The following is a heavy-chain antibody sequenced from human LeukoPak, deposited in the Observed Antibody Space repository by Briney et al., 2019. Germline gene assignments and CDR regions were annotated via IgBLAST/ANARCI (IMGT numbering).Heavy chain of an antibody. CDR2: IYPGDSDT. Sequence: GESLKISCKGSGYSFTSYWIGWVRQMPGKGLEWMGIIYPGDSDTRYSPSFQGQVTISADKSISTAYLQWSSLKASDTAMYYCARRGSGSYYGAYYYYMDVWGKGTTVTVSS. J-gene: IGHJ6*03. CDR1: GYSFTSYW. CDR3: ARRGSGSYYGAYYYYMDV. D-gene: IGHD3-10*01. V-gene: IGHV5-51*01.